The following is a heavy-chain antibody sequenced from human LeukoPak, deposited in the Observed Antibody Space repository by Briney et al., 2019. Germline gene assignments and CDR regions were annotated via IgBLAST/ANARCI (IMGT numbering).Heavy chain of an antibody. CDR3: ARVKLFRNAFDI. CDR2: ISGSGGST. D-gene: IGHD1-7*01. Sequence: PGGSLRLSCAASGYTFSSYAMSWVRQAPGKGLEWVSAISGSGGSTYYADSVKGRFTISRDNAKNSLYLQMNSLRAEDTAVYYCARVKLFRNAFDIWGQGTMVTVSS. V-gene: IGHV3-23*01. CDR1: GYTFSSYA. J-gene: IGHJ3*02.